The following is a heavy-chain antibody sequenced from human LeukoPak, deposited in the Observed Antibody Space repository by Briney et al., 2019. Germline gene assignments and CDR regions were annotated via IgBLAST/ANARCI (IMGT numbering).Heavy chain of an antibody. D-gene: IGHD4-17*01. CDR2: IYSGGST. CDR3: ARENMVDGGDYDYYYYGMDV. Sequence: GGSLRLSCAASGFTVSSNYMSWVRQAPGKGLEWVSVIYSGGSTYYADSVKGRFTISRDNSKNTLYLQMNSLRAEDTAVYYCARENMVDGGDYDYYYYGMDVWGQGTTVTVSS. V-gene: IGHV3-53*05. J-gene: IGHJ6*02. CDR1: GFTVSSNY.